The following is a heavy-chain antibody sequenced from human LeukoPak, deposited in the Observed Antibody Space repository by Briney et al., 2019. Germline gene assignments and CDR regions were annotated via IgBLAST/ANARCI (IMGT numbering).Heavy chain of an antibody. CDR1: GFTFSSYA. CDR2: ISYDGSNK. D-gene: IGHD3-10*01. J-gene: IGHJ4*02. CDR3: AKEGSGVRGSYYFDC. Sequence: GRSLRLSCAASGFTFSSYAMHWVRQAPGKGLEWVAVISYDGSNKYYADSVKGRFTISRDNSKNTLYLQMDSLRAEDTAVYYCAKEGSGVRGSYYFDCWGQGTLVTVSS. V-gene: IGHV3-30*04.